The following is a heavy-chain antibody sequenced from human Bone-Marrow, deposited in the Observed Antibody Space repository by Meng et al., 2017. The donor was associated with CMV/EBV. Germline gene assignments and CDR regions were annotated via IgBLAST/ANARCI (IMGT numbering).Heavy chain of an antibody. CDR3: ARGSPLTGTLLAYCGGDCYSPAFDI. J-gene: IGHJ3*02. D-gene: IGHD2-21*01. V-gene: IGHV1-2*02. CDR1: AYTFTGYY. Sequence: ASVKVSCKASAYTFTGYYMHWVRQAPGQGLEWMGWINPNSGGTNYAQKFQGRVTMTRDTSISTAYMELSRLRSDDTAVYYCARGSPLTGTLLAYCGGDCYSPAFDIWGQGTMVTVSS. CDR2: INPNSGGT.